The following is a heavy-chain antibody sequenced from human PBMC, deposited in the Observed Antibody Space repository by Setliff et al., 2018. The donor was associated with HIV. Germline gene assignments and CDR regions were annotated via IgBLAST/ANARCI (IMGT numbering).Heavy chain of an antibody. J-gene: IGHJ4*02. Sequence: PSETLSLTCAVYGGSFSGYYWSWIRQTPGKGLEWIGEINHGGNTNYNPSLKSRVTMSVDTSKNQFSLELSSVTAADTAVYYCARSMGAFDYWGPGALVTVSS. CDR1: GGSFSGYY. D-gene: IGHD1-26*01. CDR2: INHGGNT. V-gene: IGHV4-34*01. CDR3: ARSMGAFDY.